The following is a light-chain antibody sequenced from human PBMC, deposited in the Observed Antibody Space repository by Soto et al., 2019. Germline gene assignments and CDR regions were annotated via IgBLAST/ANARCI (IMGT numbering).Light chain of an antibody. V-gene: IGLV6-57*01. CDR1: SGSIASNY. CDR2: EDN. CDR3: QSYDPTNQV. J-gene: IGLJ3*02. Sequence: NFMLTQPHSVSESPGKTVIISCTRSSGSIASNYVQWYQQRPGSSPTTVIYEDNQRPSGVPDRFSGSIDSSSNSASLTISGLETEDEADYYCQSYDPTNQVFGGRTKVTVL.